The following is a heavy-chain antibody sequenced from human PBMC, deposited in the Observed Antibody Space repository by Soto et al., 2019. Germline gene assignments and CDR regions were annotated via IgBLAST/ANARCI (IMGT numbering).Heavy chain of an antibody. V-gene: IGHV4-4*07. J-gene: IGHJ5*02. CDR3: ARDQGVAAAGITWFDP. Sequence: PSETLSLTCTVSGASMNSYHWSWIRQPAGKGPEWIGHTHSSGSTNYNPSLKSRVTMSVDTSKNQFSLRLMSLTAADTAVYYCARDQGVAAAGITWFDPWGQGSLVTVSS. D-gene: IGHD6-13*01. CDR1: GASMNSYH. CDR2: THSSGST.